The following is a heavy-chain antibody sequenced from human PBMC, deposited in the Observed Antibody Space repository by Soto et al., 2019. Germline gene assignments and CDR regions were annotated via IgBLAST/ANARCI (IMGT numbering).Heavy chain of an antibody. Sequence: GGSLRLSCAASGFTFSSYGMHWVRQAPGKGLEWVAVIWYDGSNKYYADSVKGRFTISRDNSKNTLCLQMNSLRAEDTAVYYCARDRGAVAGYFDYWGQGTLVTVSS. J-gene: IGHJ4*02. D-gene: IGHD6-19*01. CDR3: ARDRGAVAGYFDY. V-gene: IGHV3-33*01. CDR1: GFTFSSYG. CDR2: IWYDGSNK.